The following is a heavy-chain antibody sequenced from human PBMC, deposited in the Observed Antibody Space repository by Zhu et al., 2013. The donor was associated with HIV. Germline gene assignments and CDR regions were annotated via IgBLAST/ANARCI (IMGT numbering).Heavy chain of an antibody. D-gene: IGHD2-21*01. J-gene: IGHJ6*02. CDR2: VKLDSGGT. CDR3: AREQQLPLYSYYYGLDV. V-gene: IGHV1-2*02. Sequence: QVQLVQSGAEVKKPGSSVKVSCKASGGTFSNYTITWVRQAPGQGLEWMGWVKLDSGGTNYAQNFQDRVTMTRDTSTSTASMELSRLRSDDTAVYFCAREQQLPLYSYYYGLDVWGQGTTVIVSS. CDR1: GGTFSNYT.